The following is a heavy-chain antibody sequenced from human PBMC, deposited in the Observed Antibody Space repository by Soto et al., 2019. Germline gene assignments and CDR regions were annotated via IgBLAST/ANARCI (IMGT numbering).Heavy chain of an antibody. V-gene: IGHV5-10-1*01. J-gene: IGHJ3*02. CDR2: IDPSDSYT. Sequence: GESLKISCKGSGYSFTSYWISWVRQMPGKGLEWMGRIDPSDSYTNYSPSFQGHVTISADKSISTAYLQWSSLKASDTAMYYCARQTRFYYDSSGTKDAFDIWAQGTMVTVSS. CDR3: ARQTRFYYDSSGTKDAFDI. CDR1: GYSFTSYW. D-gene: IGHD3-22*01.